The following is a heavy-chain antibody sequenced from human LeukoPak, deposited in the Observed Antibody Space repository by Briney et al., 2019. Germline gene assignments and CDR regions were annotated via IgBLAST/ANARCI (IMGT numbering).Heavy chain of an antibody. CDR2: INPSGGST. CDR3: ARAGHSSSSISSLVDY. Sequence: ASVKVSCKASGYAFTSYYMHWVRQAPGQGLEWMGIINPSGGSTSYAQKFQGRVTMTRDMSTSTVYMELSSLRSEDTAVYYCARAGHSSSSISSLVDYWGQGTLVTVSS. D-gene: IGHD6-6*01. J-gene: IGHJ4*02. V-gene: IGHV1-46*01. CDR1: GYAFTSYY.